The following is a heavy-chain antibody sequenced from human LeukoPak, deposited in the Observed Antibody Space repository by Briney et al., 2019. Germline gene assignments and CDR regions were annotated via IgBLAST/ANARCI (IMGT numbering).Heavy chain of an antibody. V-gene: IGHV3-23*01. CDR3: AKDRSSSSWFDGYDF. Sequence: GGSLCLSCTASGFIFSTCAMSWVRQAPGKGLEWVSAISGSGGTTYHADSVKGRFTISRDNSKNTLFLQMNSLKAEDTAVYYCAKDRSSSSWFDGYDFWGQGTMVTVSS. D-gene: IGHD6-13*01. J-gene: IGHJ3*01. CDR2: ISGSGGTT. CDR1: GFIFSTCA.